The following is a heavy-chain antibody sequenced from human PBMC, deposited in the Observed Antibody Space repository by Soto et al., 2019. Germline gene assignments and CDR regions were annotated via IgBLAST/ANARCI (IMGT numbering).Heavy chain of an antibody. Sequence: EVQLLESGGGLVQPGGSLTLSCATSGFTFSSYAMVWVRQAAEKGLEWVASISNNGDTAYYADSVKGPVSSSRGNSENALYLQRSGRRAGAAALYPWAKSRVFIGASVTLLDSWGQGAQVTLS. CDR3: AKSRVFIGASVTLLDS. J-gene: IGHJ4*02. CDR2: ISNNGDTA. V-gene: IGHV3-23*01. CDR1: GFTFSSYA. D-gene: IGHD2-2*01.